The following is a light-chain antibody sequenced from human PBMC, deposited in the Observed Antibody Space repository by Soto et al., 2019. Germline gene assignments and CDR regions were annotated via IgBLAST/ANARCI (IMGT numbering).Light chain of an antibody. V-gene: IGLV2-14*01. CDR1: SADVGGYNH. CDR3: SSYTSSRTVVI. Sequence: QSALAQPASVSGSPGQSITISCTGSSADVGGYNHVSWYQRHPGQATKLIIYDVNNRPSGVSDRFSGSKSGNTASLTISGLQAADEADYYCSSYTSSRTVVIFGGGTKLTVL. J-gene: IGLJ2*01. CDR2: DVN.